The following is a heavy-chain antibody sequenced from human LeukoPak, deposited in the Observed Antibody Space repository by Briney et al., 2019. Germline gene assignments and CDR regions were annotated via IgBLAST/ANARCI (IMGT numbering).Heavy chain of an antibody. CDR1: GFIFRNYW. CDR2: INEDGSEK. J-gene: IGHJ4*02. V-gene: IGHV3-7*01. CDR3: AKSQWFGESATFDY. D-gene: IGHD3-10*01. Sequence: PGGSLRLSCAAAGFIFRNYWMGWVRQAPGKGLEWVANINEDGSEKYYVDSVKGRFTISRDNAKNSLYLQMNSLRAEDTAVYYCAKSQWFGESATFDYWGQGTLVTVSS.